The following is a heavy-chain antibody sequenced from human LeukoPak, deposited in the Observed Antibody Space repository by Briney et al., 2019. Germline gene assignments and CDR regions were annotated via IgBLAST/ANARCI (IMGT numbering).Heavy chain of an antibody. CDR2: VSSTGGDK. J-gene: IGHJ4*01. CDR3: ARGENGSFDH. D-gene: IGHD3-10*01. V-gene: IGHV3-11*01. Sequence: TGGSLRLSCTGSGVTFEDYYLSWIRQAPGKGLEWISYVSSTGGDKFCADPVKGRFTISRDNARNSLYMEMNDLIAEDTAFYYCARGENGSFDHWGQGTLVIVSS. CDR1: GVTFEDYY.